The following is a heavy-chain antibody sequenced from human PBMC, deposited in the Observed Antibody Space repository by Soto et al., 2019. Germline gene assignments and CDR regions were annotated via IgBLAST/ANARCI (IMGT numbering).Heavy chain of an antibody. V-gene: IGHV3-9*01. D-gene: IGHD2-2*01. J-gene: IGHJ4*02. CDR1: GFIFGDYA. Sequence: EVQLVESGGGLVQPGRSLRLSCVASGFIFGDYAMHWLRQAPGQGLEWVSSIRWSSGGIDYADSVKGRFTISRDNAKKSLYLQMNSLKPDDTALYYCAKDAAYAIDYWGQGTLVTVSS. CDR3: AKDAAYAIDY. CDR2: IRWSSGGI.